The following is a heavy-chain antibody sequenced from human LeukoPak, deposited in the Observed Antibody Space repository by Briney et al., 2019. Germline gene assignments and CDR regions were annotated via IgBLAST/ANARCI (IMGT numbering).Heavy chain of an antibody. D-gene: IGHD3-3*01. CDR2: ITQSGRT. V-gene: IGHV4-34*01. J-gene: IGHJ4*02. CDR1: GGSLGSYY. Sequence: SETLSLTCAVYGGSLGSYYWSWVRQPPGKGLEWIGEITQSGRTNYNPTLKSRVTISLDTSKNQFSLNLISVAAADTAVYYCAPIFGGYSDFDSWGQGTLVHVSS. CDR3: APIFGGYSDFDS.